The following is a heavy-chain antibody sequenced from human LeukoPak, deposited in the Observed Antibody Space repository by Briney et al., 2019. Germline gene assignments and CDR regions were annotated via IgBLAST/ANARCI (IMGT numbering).Heavy chain of an antibody. CDR3: AKDPGRYYDSSGPLENWFDP. Sequence: GGSLRLSCAASGFTFNSYGMHWVRQAPGKGLEWVAFIRYDGSNKYYADSVKGRFTISRDNSKNTLYLQMNSLRAEDTAVYYCAKDPGRYYDSSGPLENWFDPWGQGTLVTVSS. CDR1: GFTFNSYG. D-gene: IGHD3-22*01. V-gene: IGHV3-30*02. J-gene: IGHJ5*02. CDR2: IRYDGSNK.